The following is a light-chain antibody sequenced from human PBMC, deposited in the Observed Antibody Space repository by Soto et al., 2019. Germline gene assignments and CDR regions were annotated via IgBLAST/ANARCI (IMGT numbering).Light chain of an antibody. Sequence: QCARTQPPSASGSPVEAVSISCTRTSSDVGAYDYVSWYQQHPGKAPELIIYEVNQRPSGVPDRFSGSKSGNTASLTVSGLQAEDEADYYCNSYSGSSNFVVFGTGTKVTVL. J-gene: IGLJ1*01. CDR1: SSDVGAYDY. CDR2: EVN. V-gene: IGLV2-8*01. CDR3: NSYSGSSNFVV.